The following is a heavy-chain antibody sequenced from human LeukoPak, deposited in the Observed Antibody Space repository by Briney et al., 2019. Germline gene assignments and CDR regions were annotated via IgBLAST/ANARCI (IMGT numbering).Heavy chain of an antibody. CDR1: GFTFSDYY. CDR2: IKDKTEGVAT. V-gene: IGHV3-15*06. D-gene: IGHD3-10*01. J-gene: IGHJ4*02. Sequence: GGSLRLSCAASGFTFSDYYMSWIRQAPGKGLEWVGRIKDKTEGVATHYAAPVQGRFTISRDDSKNIAYLEMNSLKTEDTAVYYCGLGSGKTDFDYWGQGTLVIVSS. CDR3: GLGSGKTDFDY.